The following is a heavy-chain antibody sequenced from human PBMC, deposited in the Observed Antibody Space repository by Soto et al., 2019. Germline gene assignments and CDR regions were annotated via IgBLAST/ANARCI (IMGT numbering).Heavy chain of an antibody. CDR2: IIPIFGTA. D-gene: IGHD3-22*01. V-gene: IGHV1-69*01. J-gene: IGHJ5*02. Sequence: QVQLVQSGAEVKNPGSSVKVSCKASGGTFSSYAISWVRQAPGQGLEWMGGIIPIFGTANYAQKCQGRVTITADESTSTAYMELSSLRSEDTAVYYCAIEPYYESSGYYESWGQGTLVTVAS. CDR3: AIEPYYESSGYYES. CDR1: GGTFSSYA.